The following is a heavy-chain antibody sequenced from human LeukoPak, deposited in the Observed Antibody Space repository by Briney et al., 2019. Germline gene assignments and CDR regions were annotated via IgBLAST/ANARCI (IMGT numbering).Heavy chain of an antibody. Sequence: GGSLRLSCAASGFTFSSYSMNWVRQAPGKGLEWVSSISSSSSYIYYADSVKGRFTISRDNAKNSLYLQMNSLRAEDTAVYYCARGGCIGGSCYPNYFDYWGQGTLVTVPS. V-gene: IGHV3-21*01. D-gene: IGHD2-15*01. J-gene: IGHJ4*02. CDR2: ISSSSSYI. CDR1: GFTFSSYS. CDR3: ARGGCIGGSCYPNYFDY.